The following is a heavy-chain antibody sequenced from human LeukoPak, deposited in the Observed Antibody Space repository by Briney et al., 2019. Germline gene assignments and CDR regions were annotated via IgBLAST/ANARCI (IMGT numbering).Heavy chain of an antibody. CDR2: IYWNDDK. CDR1: GFSLSTSGVG. J-gene: IGHJ5*02. D-gene: IGHD6-13*01. CDR3: AHRRRYSSSWHPQPAGITGTRGDWIDP. Sequence: SGPTLVKPTQTLTLTCTFSGFSLSTSGVGVGWIRQPPGKALEWLALIYWNDDKRYSPSLKSRLTITKDTSKNQVVLTMTNMDPVDTATYYCAHRRRYSSSWHPQPAGITGTRGDWIDPWGQGTLVTVSS. V-gene: IGHV2-5*01.